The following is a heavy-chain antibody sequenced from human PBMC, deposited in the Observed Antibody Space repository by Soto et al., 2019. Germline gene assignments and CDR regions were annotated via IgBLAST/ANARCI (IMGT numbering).Heavy chain of an antibody. CDR3: ARSGHLFDY. CDR1: GGSFSAYY. J-gene: IGHJ4*02. CDR2: INHSGST. V-gene: IGHV4-34*01. Sequence: QVQLQQWGAGLLKPSETLSLTCDVYGGSFSAYYWSWIRQPPGKGLEWIGEINHSGSTNYNPSLKSPVTLSVDTSKNQFSLKLSSGTAADTAVYYCARSGHLFDYWGQGTLVTVSS. D-gene: IGHD3-10*01.